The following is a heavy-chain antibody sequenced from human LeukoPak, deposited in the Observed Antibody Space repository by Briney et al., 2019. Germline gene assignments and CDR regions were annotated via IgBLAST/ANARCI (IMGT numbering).Heavy chain of an antibody. V-gene: IGHV3-48*04. Sequence: GGSLRLSCAVSGFTFSSYRMNWVRQAPGKGLEWVSYISSSSSTIYYADSVKGRFTISRDSAKNSLYLQMNSLRPEDTAVYYCAREEGREWSIAVAGMGRGYYGMDVWGQGTTVTVSS. CDR1: GFTFSSYR. CDR2: ISSSSSTI. J-gene: IGHJ6*02. CDR3: AREEGREWSIAVAGMGRGYYGMDV. D-gene: IGHD6-19*01.